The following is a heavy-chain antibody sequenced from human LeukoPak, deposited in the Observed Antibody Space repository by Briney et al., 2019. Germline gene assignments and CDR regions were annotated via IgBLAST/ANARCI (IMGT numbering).Heavy chain of an antibody. CDR1: GGSFSGYY. V-gene: IGHV4-34*01. CDR2: INHIGST. Sequence: PSQTLSLTCALYGGSFSGYYCSWIPHTPRKGLGWGVGINHIGSTNYNPSLMSLVTISVDTSKNQFSLKLSAVTPPGTAVYFCVGGLSGYSSSPGGFDYWGQGTLVTVSS. J-gene: IGHJ4*02. D-gene: IGHD6-6*01. CDR3: VGGLSGYSSSPGGFDY.